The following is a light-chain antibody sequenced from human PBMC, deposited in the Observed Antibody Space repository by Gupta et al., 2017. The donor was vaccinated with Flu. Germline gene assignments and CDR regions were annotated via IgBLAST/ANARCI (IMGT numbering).Light chain of an antibody. V-gene: IGLV1-51*01. CDR3: GTWDAALGAGV. J-gene: IGLJ3*02. Sequence: QSVLTQPPSVSAAPGQKVTISCSGSSSNIGNDFVAWYQQFSGTAPKLLIYENDKRPSGSPDRFSGSKSGTSATLGISGLQTGDEADYFCGTWDAALGAGVFGGGTKVTVL. CDR2: END. CDR1: SSNIGNDF.